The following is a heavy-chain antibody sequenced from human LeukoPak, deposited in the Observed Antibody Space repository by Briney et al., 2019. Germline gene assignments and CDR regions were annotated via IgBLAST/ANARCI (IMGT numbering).Heavy chain of an antibody. J-gene: IGHJ3*02. CDR3: AREYNYYDSSGWDAFEI. D-gene: IGHD3-22*01. CDR1: GGSISTYY. CDR2: IYYSGST. Sequence: SETLSLTCTVSGGSISTYYWNWIRQPPGKGLGWIGYIYYSGSTNYNPSLTGRVTISVDTSKNQFSLKLSSVTAADTAVYYCAREYNYYDSSGWDAFEIWGQGTMVTVSS. V-gene: IGHV4-59*01.